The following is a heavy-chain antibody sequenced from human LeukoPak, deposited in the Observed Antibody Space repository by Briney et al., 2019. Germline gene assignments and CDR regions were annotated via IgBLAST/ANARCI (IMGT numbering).Heavy chain of an antibody. D-gene: IGHD3-10*01. CDR1: GYTFTSYA. CDR3: ARDLTYYYGSGSLTGGDY. CDR2: INAGNGNT. Sequence: ASVKVSCKASGYTFTSYAMHWVRQAPGQRLEWMGWINAGNGNTKYSQKFQGRVTITRDTSASTAYMELSSLRSEDTAAYYCARDLTYYYGSGSLTGGDYWGQGTLVTVSS. V-gene: IGHV1-3*01. J-gene: IGHJ4*02.